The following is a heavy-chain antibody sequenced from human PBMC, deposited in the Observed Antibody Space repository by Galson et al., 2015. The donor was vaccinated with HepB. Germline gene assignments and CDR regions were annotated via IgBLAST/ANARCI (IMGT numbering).Heavy chain of an antibody. Sequence: RLSCAASGFTFSSYDRHWVRQAPGKGLEWVAVISYDGSNKYYADSVKGRFTISRDNSKNTLYLQMNSLRAEDTAVYYCAREEHDYGDYGGSPNFDYWGQGTLVTVSS. D-gene: IGHD4-17*01. V-gene: IGHV3-30-3*01. J-gene: IGHJ4*02. CDR2: ISYDGSNK. CDR3: AREEHDYGDYGGSPNFDY. CDR1: GFTFSSYD.